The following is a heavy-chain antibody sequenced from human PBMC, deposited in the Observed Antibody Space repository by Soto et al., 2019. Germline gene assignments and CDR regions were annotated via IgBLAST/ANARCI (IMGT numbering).Heavy chain of an antibody. V-gene: IGHV3-23*01. CDR2: IDNNGAAT. D-gene: IGHD2-21*01. CDR3: ARILWSSYRDGLVV. Sequence: GGPLKLSCAAPGFTFSIYGMARVRQAPGKRLEWVSSIDNNGAATYYADSAKGRFTISRDNSKNTLYLQMNSLRAEDTAKCFCARILWSSYRDGLVVRGQGTTVTVSS. J-gene: IGHJ6*02. CDR1: GFTFSIYG.